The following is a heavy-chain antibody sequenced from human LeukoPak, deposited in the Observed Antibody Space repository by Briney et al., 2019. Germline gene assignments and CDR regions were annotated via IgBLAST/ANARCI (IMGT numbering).Heavy chain of an antibody. D-gene: IGHD2-2*02. V-gene: IGHV1-8*01. CDR1: GYTFTSYD. CDR2: MNPNSGNT. Sequence: ASVKVSCKASGYTFTSYDINWVRQATGQGLEWMGWMNPNSGNTGYAQKFQGRVTMTRDTSISTAYMELSRLRSDDTAVYYCAREGGNVVVPAAILEYYYYGMDVWGQGTTVTVSS. J-gene: IGHJ6*02. CDR3: AREGGNVVVPAAILEYYYYGMDV.